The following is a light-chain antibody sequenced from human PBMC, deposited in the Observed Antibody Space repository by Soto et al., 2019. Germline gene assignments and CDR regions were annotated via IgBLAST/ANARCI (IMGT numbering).Light chain of an antibody. CDR3: CSYTSGSTYV. CDR2: DVS. V-gene: IGLV2-23*02. J-gene: IGLJ1*01. CDR1: SSDVRSYNL. Sequence: QSVLTQPASVSGSPGQSITISCTGTSSDVRSYNLVTWYQHNPGKAPKLLIYDVSKWPSGVSNRFSGSKSGNTASLTIFGLQAEDEADYYCCSYTSGSTYVFGTGTKVTVL.